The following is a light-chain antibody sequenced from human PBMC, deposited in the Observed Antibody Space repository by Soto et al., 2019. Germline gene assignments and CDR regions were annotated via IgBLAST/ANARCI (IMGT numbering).Light chain of an antibody. CDR2: EVS. J-gene: IGLJ1*01. Sequence: QSVLTQPASVSGSPGQSITISCTGTSSDVGGYNYVSWYQQHPGKAPKLMIYEVSNRPSGVSNRFSGSKSGNKASLTISGRQAEDEADYYCNSYTTSSAPFVFGTGTKLTVL. CDR1: SSDVGGYNY. CDR3: NSYTTSSAPFV. V-gene: IGLV2-14*01.